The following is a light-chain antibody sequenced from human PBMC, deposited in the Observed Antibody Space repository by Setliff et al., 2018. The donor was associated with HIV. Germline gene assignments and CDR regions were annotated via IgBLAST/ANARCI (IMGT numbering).Light chain of an antibody. CDR1: NIGSRS. V-gene: IGLV3-21*03. Sequence: SSELTQPPSVSVAPGKPARITCGGSNIGSRSVHWYQQKPGQAPVLVVYDDRDRPSGIPERFSGSNSGNTATLIISRVGAGDEADYYCQVWDSSSDNTVVFGGGTKVTVL. CDR3: QVWDSSSDNTVV. CDR2: DDR. J-gene: IGLJ2*01.